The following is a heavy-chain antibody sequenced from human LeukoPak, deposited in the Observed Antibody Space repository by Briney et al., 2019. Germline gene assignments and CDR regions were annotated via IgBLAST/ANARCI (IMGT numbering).Heavy chain of an antibody. V-gene: IGHV3-23*01. J-gene: IGHJ4*02. CDR1: GFTFSSYA. D-gene: IGHD2-15*01. CDR3: AKGGCSGGSCYAIGTYYFDY. CDR2: ISGSGGST. Sequence: TGGSLRLSCAASGFTFSSYAMSWVRQAPGKGLEWVSAISGSGGSTYYADSVKGRFTISRDNFKNTLYLQMNSLRAEDTAVYYCAKGGCSGGSCYAIGTYYFDYWGQGTLVTVSS.